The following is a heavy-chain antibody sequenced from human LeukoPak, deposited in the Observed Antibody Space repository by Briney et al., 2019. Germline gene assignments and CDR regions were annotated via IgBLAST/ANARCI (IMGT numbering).Heavy chain of an antibody. Sequence: SETLSLTCTVSGGSISSYFWSWIRQPAGKGLEWIGRIYTSGSTNYNPSLKSRVTMSVDTSKNQFSLKLSSVTAADTAVYYCAKVGWFGELPLYFDYWGQGTLVTVSS. CDR1: GGSISSYF. CDR3: AKVGWFGELPLYFDY. V-gene: IGHV4-4*07. CDR2: IYTSGST. J-gene: IGHJ4*02. D-gene: IGHD3-10*01.